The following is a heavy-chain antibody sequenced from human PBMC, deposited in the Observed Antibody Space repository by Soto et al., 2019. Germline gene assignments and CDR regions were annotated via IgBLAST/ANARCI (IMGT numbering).Heavy chain of an antibody. CDR2: ISGSGGGT. CDR1: GFTFSSCA. V-gene: IGHV3-23*01. Sequence: EVQLLESGGGLVQPGGSLRLSCAASGFTFSSCAMSWVRHAPGKGLEWVSAISGSGGGTYYADSVKGRFTISRANSKNTLFLQMNGLSADDTAVYFCSKNPAARPYYYYGMDVWGQGTTVTFSS. CDR3: SKNPAARPYYYYGMDV. J-gene: IGHJ6*02. D-gene: IGHD2-2*02.